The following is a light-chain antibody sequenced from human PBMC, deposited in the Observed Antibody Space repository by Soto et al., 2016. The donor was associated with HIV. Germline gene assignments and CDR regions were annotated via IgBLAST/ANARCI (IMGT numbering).Light chain of an antibody. CDR3: QQYNTVPWT. Sequence: DIQTTQFPSTLSASIGDRATITCRASQSVSVWLAWYQQKPGKAPNLLIFKTSTLEIGVPSRFSGSGSGTDFTLTLSSVQPDDVGTYYCQQYNTVPWTFGQGTKLEMK. CDR2: KTS. CDR1: QSVSVW. J-gene: IGKJ1*01. V-gene: IGKV1-5*03.